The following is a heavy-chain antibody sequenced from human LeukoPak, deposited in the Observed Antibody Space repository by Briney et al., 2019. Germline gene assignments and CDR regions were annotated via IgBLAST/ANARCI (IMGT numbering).Heavy chain of an antibody. D-gene: IGHD5-24*01. CDR1: GDSVSSNRAS. V-gene: IGHV6-1*01. J-gene: IGHJ4*02. Sequence: SQTLSLTCAISGDSVSSNRASWTWLRQSPSRGLEWLGRTYYRSKWYNDYAVSLKSRISINPDTSKNQFSLQLNSVTPEDTAVYYCSRSDGASDFAYWGQGTLVTVSS. CDR3: SRSDGASDFAY. CDR2: TYYRSKWYN.